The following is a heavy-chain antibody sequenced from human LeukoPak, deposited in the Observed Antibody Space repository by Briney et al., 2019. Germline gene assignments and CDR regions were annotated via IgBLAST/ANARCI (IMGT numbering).Heavy chain of an antibody. V-gene: IGHV4-4*02. Sequence: SETLSLTCAVSGDSISDKYWWRWVRQFPDKGLEWIGEVYRSGGTSYNPSLKSRVTVSIDYSKNQFTLNLRSVTAADTAVYYCGRHANGDSSAAFDLWGQGTMVFVSS. CDR3: GRHANGDSSAAFDL. CDR1: GDSISDKYW. CDR2: VYRSGGT. J-gene: IGHJ3*01. D-gene: IGHD2-8*01.